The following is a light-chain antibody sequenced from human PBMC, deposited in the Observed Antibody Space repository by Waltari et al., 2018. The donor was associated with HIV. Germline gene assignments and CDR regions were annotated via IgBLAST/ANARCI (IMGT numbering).Light chain of an antibody. Sequence: QSVLMQPPPVSGAPGQRVTISCTGSSSNIGAGYHVHWYQQLPGAAPKLLIYLNTNRPSGVPDRFSGSKSGASASLAITGLQAEDEGDYYCQSFDNSLRAWGLFGGGTRLTVL. CDR2: LNT. CDR1: SSNIGAGYH. V-gene: IGLV1-40*01. J-gene: IGLJ2*01. CDR3: QSFDNSLRAWGL.